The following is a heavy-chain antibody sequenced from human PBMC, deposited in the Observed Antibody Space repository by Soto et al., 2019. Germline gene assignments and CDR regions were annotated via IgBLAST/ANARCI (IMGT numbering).Heavy chain of an antibody. D-gene: IGHD2-8*01. J-gene: IGHJ2*01. Sequence: QVQVVQSEVEVKRPGASVRISCKASGYTLDNHAVTWVRQAPGQGLKGMEWIGAPLYNDAPNHARTFQGRLTMARDTSQNTVYMDLGSLRSDDTAVYYCARGTKGAGGWFFDLWGSGTLVVVSS. V-gene: IGHV1-18*01. CDR1: GYTLDNHA. CDR2: IGAPLYNDAP. CDR3: ARGTKGAGGWFFDL.